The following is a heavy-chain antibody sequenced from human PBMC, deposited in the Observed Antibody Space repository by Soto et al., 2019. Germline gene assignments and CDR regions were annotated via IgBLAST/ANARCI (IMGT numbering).Heavy chain of an antibody. V-gene: IGHV3-23*01. CDR3: ARVTPTVTGTFDYFDY. D-gene: IGHD6-19*01. CDR2: ISGSGGST. Sequence: EVQLLESGGGLVQPGGSLRLSCAASGFTFSSYAMSWVRQAPGKGLEWVSAISGSGGSTYYADSVKGRLTISRDNSKDPLDRQVHGVRAEDTAVYYCARVTPTVTGTFDYFDYWGQGTLVTVSS. J-gene: IGHJ4*02. CDR1: GFTFSSYA.